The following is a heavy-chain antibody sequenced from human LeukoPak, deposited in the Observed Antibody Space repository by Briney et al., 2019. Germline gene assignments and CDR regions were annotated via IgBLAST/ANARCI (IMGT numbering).Heavy chain of an antibody. V-gene: IGHV3-48*04. D-gene: IGHD5-24*01. CDR1: GISLSDYS. CDR3: AGVDGTFSHDFYMDV. CDR2: ISSGGSTV. Sequence: GGSLRLSCAGSGISLSDYSLNWVRQAPGKGLEWISFISSGGSTVYYAGSVKGRFTISRDNARNAMYLQMSSLRVDDTAVYFCAGVDGTFSHDFYMDVWGKGSTVTVSS. J-gene: IGHJ6*03.